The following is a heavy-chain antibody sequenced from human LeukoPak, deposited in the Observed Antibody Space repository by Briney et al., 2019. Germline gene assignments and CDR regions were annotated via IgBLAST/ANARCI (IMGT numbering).Heavy chain of an antibody. V-gene: IGHV3-9*01. Sequence: GRSLRLSCAASGFTFDDYAMHWVRQAPGKGLEWVSGISWNSGSIGYADSVKGRFTISRDNSKNTLYLQMNSLRAEDTAVYYCAKEGGGRASGSYKWGQETLVTVSS. D-gene: IGHD3-10*01. CDR2: ISWNSGSI. CDR1: GFTFDDYA. J-gene: IGHJ4*02. CDR3: AKEGGGRASGSYK.